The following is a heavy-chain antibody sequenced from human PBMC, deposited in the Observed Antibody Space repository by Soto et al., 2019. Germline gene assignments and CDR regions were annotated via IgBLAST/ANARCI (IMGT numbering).Heavy chain of an antibody. CDR2: IVPLFGKA. Sequence: QVQLVQSGAEVKEPGSSVNVSCKTSGGTFGNTAVTWVRQVPGQGLEWIGGIVPLFGKANYAQKFRGRVMITADESTSPAYMDRSSLRSDDTAIYYCARDGDPGYSFWSGPLGGGRFDPWGQGTRVTVSS. CDR3: ARDGDPGYSFWSGPLGGGRFDP. CDR1: GGTFGNTA. V-gene: IGHV1-69*12. D-gene: IGHD3-3*01. J-gene: IGHJ5*02.